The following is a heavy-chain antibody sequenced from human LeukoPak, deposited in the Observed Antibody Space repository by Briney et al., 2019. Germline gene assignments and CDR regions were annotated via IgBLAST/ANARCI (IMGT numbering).Heavy chain of an antibody. D-gene: IGHD6-13*01. Sequence: PSETLSLTCAVYGGSFSGYYWSWIRQPPGKGLEWIGEINHSGSTNYNPSLKSRVTISVDTSKNQFSLKLSSVTAADTAVYYCARGDRIAAAGTLTYWGQGTLVTVSS. CDR1: GGSFSGYY. J-gene: IGHJ4*02. V-gene: IGHV4-34*01. CDR3: ARGDRIAAAGTLTY. CDR2: INHSGST.